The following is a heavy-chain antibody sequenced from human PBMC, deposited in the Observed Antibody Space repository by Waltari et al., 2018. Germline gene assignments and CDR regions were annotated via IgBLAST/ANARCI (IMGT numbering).Heavy chain of an antibody. CDR2: IYYRGSI. V-gene: IGHV4-39*01. CDR3: ARHWKRNGYRFDP. Sequence: QLQLQESGPGLVKPSETLSLTCSVSGGSISSSRYYWGWIRQSPGKGLEWIGSIYYRGSIYYHPTLQSRVTISGDTSKNQFSLNLSSVTAADTTVYYCARHWKRNGYRFDPWGQGTRVNVSS. D-gene: IGHD5-12*01. CDR1: GGSISSSRYY. J-gene: IGHJ5*02.